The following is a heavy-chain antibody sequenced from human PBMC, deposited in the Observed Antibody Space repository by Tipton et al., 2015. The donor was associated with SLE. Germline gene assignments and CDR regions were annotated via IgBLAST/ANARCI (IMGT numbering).Heavy chain of an antibody. V-gene: IGHV4-34*01. CDR1: GFTFSSYA. J-gene: IGHJ4*02. CDR2: IDHSGST. CDR3: AGGGYSYGYSGLY. D-gene: IGHD5-18*01. Sequence: LRLSCAASGFTFSSYAMTWVRQTPGKGLEWIGEIDHSGSTNYNPSLKSRVTISVDTSKNQFSLKLSSVTAADTAVYYCAGGGYSYGYSGLYWGQGTLVTVSS.